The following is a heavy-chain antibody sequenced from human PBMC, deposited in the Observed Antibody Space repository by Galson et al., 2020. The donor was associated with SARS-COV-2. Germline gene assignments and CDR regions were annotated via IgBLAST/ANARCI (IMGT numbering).Heavy chain of an antibody. Sequence: AVDAFKKNSTYYCASFRQPPVTELELIGNIYHSGSTNYNQPLKSRVTISVDTSKNQFSLMLSSVTAADTAVYYCFSAVCYWGQGTLVTVSS. D-gene: IGHD2-8*01. CDR3: FSAVCY. V-gene: IGHV4-38-2*01. J-gene: IGHJ4*02. CDR2: IYHSGST. CDR1: AFKKNSTYY.